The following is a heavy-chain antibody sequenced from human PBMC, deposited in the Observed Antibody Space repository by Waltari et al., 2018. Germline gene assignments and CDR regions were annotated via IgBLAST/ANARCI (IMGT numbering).Heavy chain of an antibody. CDR1: GFTFTSSA. Sequence: QMQQVQSGPDVKKPGTSVKVSCKASGFTFTSSAMQWLRQARGQRLEWIGWIVVCSGNTNYAQKFQERVTITRDMSTSTAYMELSSLRSEDTAVYYCAAGRMSSSWYNWFDPWGQGTLVTVSS. D-gene: IGHD6-13*01. CDR3: AAGRMSSSWYNWFDP. J-gene: IGHJ5*02. V-gene: IGHV1-58*02. CDR2: IVVCSGNT.